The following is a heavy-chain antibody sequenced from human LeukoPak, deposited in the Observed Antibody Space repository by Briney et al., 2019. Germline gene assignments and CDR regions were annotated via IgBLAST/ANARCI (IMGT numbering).Heavy chain of an antibody. D-gene: IGHD6-13*01. CDR2: INHRGGT. Sequence: PSETLSLTFAFNGGSFSGYYWSWIRQPPGKGLEWIGDINHRGGTNYNPSLKSRVTISVDPSKNQFSLRLSSVTAADTAVYYCARGRQQLATIYHYYYMDVWGKGTTVTVSS. CDR3: ARGRQQLATIYHYYYMDV. J-gene: IGHJ6*03. V-gene: IGHV4-34*01. CDR1: GGSFSGYY.